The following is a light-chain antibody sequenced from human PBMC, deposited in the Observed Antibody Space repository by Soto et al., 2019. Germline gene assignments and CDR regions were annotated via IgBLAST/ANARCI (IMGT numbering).Light chain of an antibody. CDR2: EGN. Sequence: QSALTQPASVSGSPGQSITISCTGTSSDVGSYNLVSWYQQHPGKAPKLMIYEGNKRPSGVSDRFSGSKSANTASPTISGLQTEDEADYCCCSYAGTNTFVFGTGTKLTVL. J-gene: IGLJ1*01. CDR3: CSYAGTNTFV. V-gene: IGLV2-23*01. CDR1: SSDVGSYNL.